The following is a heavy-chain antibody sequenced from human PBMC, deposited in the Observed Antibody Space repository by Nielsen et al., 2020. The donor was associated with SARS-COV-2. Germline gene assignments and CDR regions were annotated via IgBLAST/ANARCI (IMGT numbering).Heavy chain of an antibody. CDR2: IYYSGST. V-gene: IGHV4-59*12. CDR1: GGSISSYY. Sequence: SETLSLTCTVSGGSISSYYWSWIRQPPGKGLEWIGYIYYSGSTNYNPSLKSRVTMSVDTSKNQFSLKLSSVTAADTAVYYCAREVVPALAFHYYGMDVWGQGTTVTVSS. CDR3: AREVVPALAFHYYGMDV. J-gene: IGHJ6*02. D-gene: IGHD2-2*01.